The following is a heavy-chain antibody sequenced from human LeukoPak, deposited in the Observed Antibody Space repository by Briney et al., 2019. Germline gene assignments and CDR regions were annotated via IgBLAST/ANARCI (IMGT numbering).Heavy chain of an antibody. D-gene: IGHD3-22*01. CDR2: ISGSGGST. CDR3: ASHYYYDSSGYYSPFQH. J-gene: IGHJ1*01. CDR1: GFTFSSYA. V-gene: IGHV3-23*01. Sequence: GGSLRLSCAASGFTFSSYAMSWVRQAPGKGLEWVSAISGSGGSTYYADSVKGRFTISRDNSKNTLYLQMNSLRAEDTAVYYCASHYYYDSSGYYSPFQHWGQGTLVTVSS.